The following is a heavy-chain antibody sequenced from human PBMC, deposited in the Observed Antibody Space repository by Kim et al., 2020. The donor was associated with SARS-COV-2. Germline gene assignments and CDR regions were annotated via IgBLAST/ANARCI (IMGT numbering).Heavy chain of an antibody. CDR3: AAVLEVVVVPNWYFDL. CDR2: IVVGSGNT. V-gene: IGHV1-58*01. Sequence: SVKVSCKASGFTFTSSAVQWVRQARGQRLEWIGWIVVGSGNTNYAQKFQERVTITRDMSTSTAYMELSSLRSEDTAVYYCAAVLEVVVVPNWYFDLWGRGTLVTVSS. J-gene: IGHJ2*01. D-gene: IGHD3-22*01. CDR1: GFTFTSSA.